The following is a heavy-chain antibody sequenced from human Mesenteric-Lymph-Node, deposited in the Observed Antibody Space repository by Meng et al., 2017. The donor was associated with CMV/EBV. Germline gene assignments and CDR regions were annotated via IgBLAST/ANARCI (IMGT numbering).Heavy chain of an antibody. J-gene: IGHJ4*02. Sequence: ASVKVSCKASGYTFTSYAMNWVRQAPGQGLEWMGWINPNSGGTNYAQKFQGRVTMTRDTSISTAYMELSRLRSDDTAVYYCAHCSSTSCYIRGFDYWGQGTLVTVSS. CDR3: AHCSSTSCYIRGFDY. CDR2: INPNSGGT. CDR1: GYTFTSYA. D-gene: IGHD2-2*02. V-gene: IGHV1-2*02.